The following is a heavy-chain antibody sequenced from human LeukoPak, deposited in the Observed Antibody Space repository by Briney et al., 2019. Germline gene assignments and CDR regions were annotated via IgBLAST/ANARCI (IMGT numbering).Heavy chain of an antibody. CDR1: GASISSYH. CDR2: VFNSGGT. CDR3: ARRIPASGTRDV. J-gene: IGHJ6*02. V-gene: IGHV4-59*08. D-gene: IGHD3-10*01. Sequence: SETLSLTCTVSGASISSYHWSWIRQPPGKGLEWIGDVFNSGGTSYDASLKSRVTVSVDTSKKQVSLKVTSVTAADTAVYYCARRIPASGTRDVWGQGTTVTVTS.